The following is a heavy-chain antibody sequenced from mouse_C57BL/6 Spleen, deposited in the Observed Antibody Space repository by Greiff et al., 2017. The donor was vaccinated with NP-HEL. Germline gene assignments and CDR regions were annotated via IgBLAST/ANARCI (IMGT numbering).Heavy chain of an antibody. CDR1: GYTFTSYW. CDR2: IYPSDSET. Sequence: QVQLQQPGAELVRPGSSVKLSCKASGYTFTSYWMDWVKQRPGQGLEWIGNIYPSDSETHYNQKFKDKATLTVDKSSSTAYMQLSSLTSEDSAVYYCARRGVITTVVARYFDVWGTGTTVPVSS. CDR3: ARRGVITTVVARYFDV. V-gene: IGHV1-61*01. D-gene: IGHD1-1*01. J-gene: IGHJ1*03.